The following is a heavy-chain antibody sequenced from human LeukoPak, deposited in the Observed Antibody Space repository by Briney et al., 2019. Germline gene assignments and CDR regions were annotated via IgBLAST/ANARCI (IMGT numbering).Heavy chain of an antibody. CDR1: GFTFISYS. CDR3: ARDNYDSSTPYYFDY. Sequence: PGGSLRLSCSASGFTFISYSMNWVRQAPGKGLEWVSYISSSGSTIYYADSVKGRFTISRDNAKNSLYLQMSSLRAEDTAVYYCARDNYDSSTPYYFDYWGQGTLVTVSS. J-gene: IGHJ4*02. D-gene: IGHD3-22*01. CDR2: ISSSGSTI. V-gene: IGHV3-48*03.